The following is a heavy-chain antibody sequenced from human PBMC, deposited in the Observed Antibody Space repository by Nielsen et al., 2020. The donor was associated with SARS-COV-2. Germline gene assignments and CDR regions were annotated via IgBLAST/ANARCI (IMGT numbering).Heavy chain of an antibody. CDR3: AAGTSLGYFDY. CDR1: GYTFTSYG. D-gene: IGHD1-7*01. V-gene: IGHV1-18*01. J-gene: IGHJ4*02. Sequence: ASVKVSCKASGYTFTSYGISWVRQAPGQGLEWMGWISAYNGKTKYAEKFQGRVTMTTDSSTRTAYLDLRSLRSDDTAVYYCAAGTSLGYFDYWGQGTLVTVSS. CDR2: ISAYNGKT.